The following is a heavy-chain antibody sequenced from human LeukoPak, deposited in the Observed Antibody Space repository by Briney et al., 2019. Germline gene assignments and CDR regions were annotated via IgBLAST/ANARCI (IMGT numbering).Heavy chain of an antibody. Sequence: GGSLRLSCAASGFTFSSYGMHWVRQAPGKGLEWVAFIRYDGSNKYYADSVKGRFTISRDNSKNTLYLQMNSLRAEDTAVCYCARAHLIAVAAFDYWGQGTLVTVSS. CDR3: ARAHLIAVAAFDY. D-gene: IGHD6-19*01. V-gene: IGHV3-30*02. CDR1: GFTFSSYG. CDR2: IRYDGSNK. J-gene: IGHJ4*02.